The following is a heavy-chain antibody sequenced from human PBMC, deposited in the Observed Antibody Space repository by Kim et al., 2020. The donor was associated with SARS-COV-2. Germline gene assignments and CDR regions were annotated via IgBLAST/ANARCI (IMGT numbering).Heavy chain of an antibody. CDR1: GFTFDDYA. J-gene: IGHJ4*02. D-gene: IGHD1-26*01. CDR3: AKDIKWELLGGSYFDY. CDR2: ISWNSGSI. Sequence: GGSLRLSCAASGFTFDDYAMHWVRQAPGKGLEWVSGISWNSGSIGYADSVKGRFTISRDNAKNSLYLQMNSLRAEDTALYYCAKDIKWELLGGSYFDYWGQGTLVTVSS. V-gene: IGHV3-9*01.